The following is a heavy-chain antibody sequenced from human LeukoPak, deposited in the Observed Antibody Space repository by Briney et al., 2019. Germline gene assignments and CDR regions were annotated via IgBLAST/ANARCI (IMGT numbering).Heavy chain of an antibody. CDR1: GFTFDDYG. V-gene: IGHV3-23*01. D-gene: IGHD3-22*01. CDR3: AKDADISVELVVITSFDS. J-gene: IGHJ4*02. Sequence: GGSLRLSCAASGFTFDDYGMNWVRQAPGKGLEWVSAISGSGGSTYYADSVKGRFTISRDNSKNMLYLQMNSLRAEDTALYYCAKDADISVELVVITSFDSWGQGTLVTVSS. CDR2: ISGSGGST.